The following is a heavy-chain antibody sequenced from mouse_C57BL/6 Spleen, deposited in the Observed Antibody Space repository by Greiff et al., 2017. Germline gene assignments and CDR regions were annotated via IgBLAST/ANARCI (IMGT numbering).Heavy chain of an antibody. J-gene: IGHJ2*01. V-gene: IGHV1-82*01. CDR2: IYPGDGDT. Sequence: VQLQQSGPELVKPGASVKISCKASGYAFSSSWMNWVKQRPGKGLEWIGRIYPGDGDTNYNGKFKGKATLTADNSSSTAYMQLSSLTSEDSAVYFCARWGDYWGQGTTLTVSS. CDR3: ARWGDY. CDR1: GYAFSSSW.